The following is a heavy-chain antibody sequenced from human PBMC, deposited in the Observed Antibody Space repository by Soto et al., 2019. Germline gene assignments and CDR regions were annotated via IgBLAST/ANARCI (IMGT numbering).Heavy chain of an antibody. CDR2: TYYRSKWYN. V-gene: IGHV6-1*01. D-gene: IGHD1-26*01. CDR3: ARGYPRYFDY. J-gene: IGHJ4*02. CDR1: GDSVSSNSAS. Sequence: PSQTLSLTCAISGDSVSSNSASWNWIRQSPARGLEWLGRTYYRSKWYNDYAVSVKSRITINLDTSKDQFSLQLNSVTPEDTAVYCCARGYPRYFDYWGQGTLVTVSS.